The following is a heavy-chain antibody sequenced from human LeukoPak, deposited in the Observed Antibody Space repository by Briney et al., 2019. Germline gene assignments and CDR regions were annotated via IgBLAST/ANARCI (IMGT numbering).Heavy chain of an antibody. CDR3: ARDYGHSGYDYLPYY. V-gene: IGHV3-7*01. Sequence: GGSLRLSCAASGFTFISHWRTWVRQGPGKGLEWVANIRQDEGEKYYADSVRGRFTISRDTTKNAVYLHMDRLRDADTGVYYSARDYGHSGYDYLPYYWGQGTLVTVSS. CDR1: GFTFISHW. D-gene: IGHD5-12*01. J-gene: IGHJ4*02. CDR2: IRQDEGEK.